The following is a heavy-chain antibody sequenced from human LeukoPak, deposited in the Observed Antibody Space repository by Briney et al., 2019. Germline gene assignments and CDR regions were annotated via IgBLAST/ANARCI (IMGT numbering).Heavy chain of an antibody. Sequence: GASVKVSCKASGGTFSSYAISWVRQAPGQGLEWMGRIIPILGIANYAQKFQGRVTMTRDTSTSTVYMELSSLRSEDTAVYYCARVGYDSSNYWGQGTLVTVSS. CDR1: GGTFSSYA. D-gene: IGHD3-22*01. V-gene: IGHV1-69*04. CDR3: ARVGYDSSNY. J-gene: IGHJ4*02. CDR2: IIPILGIA.